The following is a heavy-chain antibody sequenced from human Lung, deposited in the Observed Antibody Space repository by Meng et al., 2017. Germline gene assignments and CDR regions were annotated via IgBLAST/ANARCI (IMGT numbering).Heavy chain of an antibody. Sequence: VRLQQWGAGLLKPSEPLSLTCVVSGGSFSDYYWSWIRQPPGKGLEWIGENNHSGSTNYNPSLESRATISVDTSQNNLSLKLSSVTAADSAVYYCARGPTTMAHDFDYWGQGTLVTVSS. CDR2: NNHSGST. V-gene: IGHV4-34*01. J-gene: IGHJ4*02. CDR1: GGSFSDYY. D-gene: IGHD4-11*01. CDR3: ARGPTTMAHDFDY.